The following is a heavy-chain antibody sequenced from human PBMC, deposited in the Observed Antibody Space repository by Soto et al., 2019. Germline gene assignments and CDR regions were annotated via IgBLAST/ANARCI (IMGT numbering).Heavy chain of an antibody. CDR1: GGTFSSYT. V-gene: IGHV1-69*02. Sequence: QVQLVQSGAEVKKPGSSVKVSCKASGGTFSSYTISWVRQAPGQGLEWMGRIIPILGIANYAQKFQGRVTITADKSTSTAYMELSSLRSEDTAVYYCANLRCSGGSCYSYYGMDVWGPGTTVTVSS. D-gene: IGHD2-15*01. CDR2: IIPILGIA. J-gene: IGHJ6*02. CDR3: ANLRCSGGSCYSYYGMDV.